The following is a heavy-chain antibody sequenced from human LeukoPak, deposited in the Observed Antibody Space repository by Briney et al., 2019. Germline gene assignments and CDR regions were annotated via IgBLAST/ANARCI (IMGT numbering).Heavy chain of an antibody. CDR1: GYSFTSYW. D-gene: IGHD2-15*01. CDR3: ARQEACSGGSCLYYFDY. Sequence: GESLKLSCKGSGYSFTSYWIGWVRQMPGKGLEWMGIIYPGDSDTIYSPSFQGQVTISADKSISTAYLQWSSLKASDTAMYYCARQEACSGGSCLYYFDYWGQGTLVTVSS. V-gene: IGHV5-51*01. CDR2: IYPGDSDT. J-gene: IGHJ4*02.